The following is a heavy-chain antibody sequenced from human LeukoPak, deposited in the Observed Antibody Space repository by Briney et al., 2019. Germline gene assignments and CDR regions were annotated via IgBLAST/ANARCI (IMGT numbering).Heavy chain of an antibody. V-gene: IGHV3-20*01. CDR1: GFIFDDYG. CDR2: INWNGGST. D-gene: IGHD3-10*01. Sequence: GGSLRLSCAASGFIFDDYGMSWVRQAPGKGLEWVSGINWNGGSTGYADSVKGRFTISRDNAKNSLYLQMNSLRAEDTALYHCARASGKGLDYYYYGMDVWGQGTTVTVSS. J-gene: IGHJ6*02. CDR3: ARASGKGLDYYYYGMDV.